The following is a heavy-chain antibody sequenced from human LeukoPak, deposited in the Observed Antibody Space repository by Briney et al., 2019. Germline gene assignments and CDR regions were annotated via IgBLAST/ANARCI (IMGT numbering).Heavy chain of an antibody. D-gene: IGHD2-15*01. V-gene: IGHV4-34*01. CDR2: INHSGST. CDR3: ARWTTLNYFDY. CDR1: GGSFSGYY. Sequence: SETLSLTCAVYGGSFSGYYWSWIRQPPGKGLEWIGEINHSGSTNYNPSLKSRVTISVDTSKNQFSLKLSSVTAADTAVYYCARWTTLNYFDYWGQGTLVTVSS. J-gene: IGHJ4*02.